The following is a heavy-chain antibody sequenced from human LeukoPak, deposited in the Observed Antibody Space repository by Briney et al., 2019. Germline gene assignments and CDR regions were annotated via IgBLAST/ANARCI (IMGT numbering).Heavy chain of an antibody. J-gene: IGHJ4*02. CDR1: VGSISSSSYY. D-gene: IGHD3-10*01. CDR2: IYYRGST. V-gene: IGHV4-39*07. Sequence: PSETLSLTCTVSVGSISSSSYYGGWVRQPRGKGVEWIGSIYYRGSTYYNPSLKTRVTISVDTSKNQFSLKLSSVTAADTAVYYCAREFTSYGSGSYYKTGYFDYWGQGILVTVSS. CDR3: AREFTSYGSGSYYKTGYFDY.